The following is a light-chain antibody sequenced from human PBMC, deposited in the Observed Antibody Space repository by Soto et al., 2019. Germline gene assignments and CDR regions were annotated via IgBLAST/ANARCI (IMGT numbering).Light chain of an antibody. CDR1: QSVRSY. J-gene: IGKJ1*01. Sequence: IVFTQSPATLSLSPGERATLSCRASQSVRSYFAWYQQKPGQAPRLLIYVTSNRATGIPARVSGSGSGTDYTLTISSLEPEDSAVYYCHQRQSWPRTFGQGTKVDI. CDR2: VTS. CDR3: HQRQSWPRT. V-gene: IGKV3-11*01.